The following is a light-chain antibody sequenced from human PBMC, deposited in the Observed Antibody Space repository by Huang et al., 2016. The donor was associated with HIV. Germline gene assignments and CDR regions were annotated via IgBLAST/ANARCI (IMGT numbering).Light chain of an antibody. CDR3: QQYSSYSWT. Sequence: DIQMTQSPSTLSASVGDRVTITCRASRSISTWLAWYQQKPGKAPKLLIYKASSLESGVPSRFSGSGSGTEFTLTISSLQPYDIATYYCQQYSSYSWTFGQGTKVEIK. CDR1: RSISTW. V-gene: IGKV1-5*03. CDR2: KAS. J-gene: IGKJ1*01.